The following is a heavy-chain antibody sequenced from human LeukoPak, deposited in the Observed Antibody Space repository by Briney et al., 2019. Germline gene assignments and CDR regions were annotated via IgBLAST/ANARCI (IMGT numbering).Heavy chain of an antibody. CDR3: ARGLGPAAIFSIRGGNWFDP. Sequence: SETLSLTCAVYVGSFSGYYWSWIRQPPWKGLEWIGEINHSGSTNYNPSLKSRVTISVDTSKNQFSLKLSSVTAADTAVYYCARGLGPAAIFSIRGGNWFDPWGQGTLVTVSS. CDR2: INHSGST. CDR1: VGSFSGYY. J-gene: IGHJ5*02. V-gene: IGHV4-34*01. D-gene: IGHD2-2*01.